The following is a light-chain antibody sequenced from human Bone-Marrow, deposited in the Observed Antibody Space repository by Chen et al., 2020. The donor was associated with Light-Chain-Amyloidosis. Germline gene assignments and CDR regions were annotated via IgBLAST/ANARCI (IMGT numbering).Light chain of an antibody. V-gene: IGLV3-25*03. Sequence: SYELTPPPSVSESPGQPARVTCSGDALPTKSAYWYQQKPGQAPVLVIHRDTERPPGISELFSCSCSGTTATLTIREVQAEDESDYHCQSADISVTYEVSFGAGTKLPVL. CDR3: QSADISVTYEVS. J-gene: IGLJ2*01. CDR2: RDT. CDR1: ALPTKS.